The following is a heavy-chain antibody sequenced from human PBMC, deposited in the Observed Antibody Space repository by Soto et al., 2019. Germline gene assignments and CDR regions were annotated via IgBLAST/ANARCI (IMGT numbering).Heavy chain of an antibody. V-gene: IGHV3-21*01. CDR1: GFTFSSYS. D-gene: IGHD2-15*01. CDR3: ARVWLGSGNAFDI. J-gene: IGHJ3*02. Sequence: EVQLVESGGGLVKPGGSLRLSCAASGFTFSSYSMNWVRQAPGKGLEWVSSISSSSSYIYYADSVKGRFTISRDNAKNSLYVQMNSLRAEDTAVYYCARVWLGSGNAFDIWGQGTMVTVSS. CDR2: ISSSSSYI.